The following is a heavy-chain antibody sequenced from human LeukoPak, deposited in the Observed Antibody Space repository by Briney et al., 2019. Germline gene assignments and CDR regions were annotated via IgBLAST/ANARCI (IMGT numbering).Heavy chain of an antibody. CDR1: GGTFSSYA. Sequence: GASVKVSCKASGGTFSSYAISWVRQASGQGLEWMGRIIPILGIANYAQKFQGRVTITADESTSTAYMELSSLRSEDTAVYYCARDSLTPTVAPLDYWGQGTLVTVSS. CDR3: ARDSLTPTVAPLDY. J-gene: IGHJ4*02. D-gene: IGHD4-23*01. V-gene: IGHV1-69*04. CDR2: IIPILGIA.